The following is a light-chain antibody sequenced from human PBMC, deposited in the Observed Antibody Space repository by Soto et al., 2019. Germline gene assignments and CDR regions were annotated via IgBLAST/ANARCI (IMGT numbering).Light chain of an antibody. CDR1: QSISSW. CDR2: KAS. CDR3: QQYNSYSWT. J-gene: IGKJ1*01. Sequence: DVQMTQSPSTLSASVGDRVTITCRASQSISSWLAWYQQKPGKAPKLLIYKASDLESGVPSRFSGSGSGTEFTLTISSLQPEDFATYFCQQYNSYSWTFAQGTKVEIK. V-gene: IGKV1-5*03.